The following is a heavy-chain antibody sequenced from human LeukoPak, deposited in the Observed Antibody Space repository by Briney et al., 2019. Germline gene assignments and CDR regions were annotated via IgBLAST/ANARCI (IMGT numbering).Heavy chain of an antibody. CDR3: ASYPRYSSTPPFDY. CDR1: GYSFTGPV. D-gene: IGHD6-19*01. V-gene: IGHV1-2*02. Sequence: ASVKVSCKASGYSFTGPVMHWVRQAPGQGLEWMGWINPNSGDTNYAQKFQGRVTMTRDTTISTAYMELNRLTSDDTAVYYCASYPRYSSTPPFDYWGQGTPVTVSS. CDR2: INPNSGDT. J-gene: IGHJ4*02.